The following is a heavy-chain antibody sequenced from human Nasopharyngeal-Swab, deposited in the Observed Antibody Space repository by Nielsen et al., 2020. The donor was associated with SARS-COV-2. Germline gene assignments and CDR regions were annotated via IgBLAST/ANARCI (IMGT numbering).Heavy chain of an antibody. Sequence: GESLKISCAASGFRFSTYAMSWVRQAPGKGLEWVAAISGSGGDASYADSVKGRFTISRDNSKNTLYLRMNRLRAEDTAVYYCAKDGSSSPTYWGQGTLVTVSS. J-gene: IGHJ4*02. CDR2: ISGSGGDA. CDR1: GFRFSTYA. D-gene: IGHD6-13*01. V-gene: IGHV3-23*01. CDR3: AKDGSSSPTY.